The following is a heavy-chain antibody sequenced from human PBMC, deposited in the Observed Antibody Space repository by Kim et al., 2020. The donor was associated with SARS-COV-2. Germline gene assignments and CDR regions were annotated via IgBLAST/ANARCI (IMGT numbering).Heavy chain of an antibody. D-gene: IGHD2-2*01. V-gene: IGHV1-18*01. CDR1: GYTFTSYG. J-gene: IGHJ4*02. CDR3: ARRYCSSTSCQREGDY. Sequence: ASVKVSCKASGYTFTSYGISWVRQAPGQGLEWMGWISAYNGNTNYAQKLQGRVTMTTDTSTSTAYMELRSLRSDDTAVYYCARRYCSSTSCQREGDYWGQGTLVTVSS. CDR2: ISAYNGNT.